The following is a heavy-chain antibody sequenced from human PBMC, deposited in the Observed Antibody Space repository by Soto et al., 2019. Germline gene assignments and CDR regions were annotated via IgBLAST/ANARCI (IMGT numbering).Heavy chain of an antibody. Sequence: QVQLVQSGAEVKKPASSVKVSCKASGGTFSSYAISWVRQAPGQGLEWMRGIIPIFGTANYAQKFQGRVTISADESTSTAYMELSSLRTEDTAVYYCARYFGRLDTARFDYWGQGTLVTVSS. CDR3: ARYFGRLDTARFDY. D-gene: IGHD2-21*02. V-gene: IGHV1-69*12. CDR2: IIPIFGTA. J-gene: IGHJ4*02. CDR1: GGTFSSYA.